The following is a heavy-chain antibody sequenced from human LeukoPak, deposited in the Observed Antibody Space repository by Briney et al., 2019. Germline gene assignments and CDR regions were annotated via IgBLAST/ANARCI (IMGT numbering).Heavy chain of an antibody. CDR3: ARPVEMATIGPFDY. V-gene: IGHV4-39*01. Sequence: PSETLSLTCTVSGGSISSSRYYWGWIRQPPGKGLEWIVSIYYSGSTYYNPSLKRRVTISVDTSKNQFSLKLSSVTAADTAVYYCARPVEMATIGPFDYWGQGTLVTVSS. D-gene: IGHD5-24*01. CDR2: IYYSGST. J-gene: IGHJ4*02. CDR1: GGSISSSRYY.